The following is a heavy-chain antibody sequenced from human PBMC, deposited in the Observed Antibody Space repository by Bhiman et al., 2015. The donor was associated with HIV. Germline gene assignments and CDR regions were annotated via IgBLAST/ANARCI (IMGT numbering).Heavy chain of an antibody. CDR2: ISSTSTNI. Sequence: QVQLVESGGGLVKPGGSLRLSCAASGFTFSDYYMSWIRQAPGKGLEWVSLISSTSTNIFYADSVKGRFTISRDNAKKSMFLQMNSLRAEDTAVYYCARGYTYGHGRHGFDYWGQGIVVTVSS. J-gene: IGHJ4*02. CDR3: ARGYTYGHGRHGFDY. CDR1: GFTFSDYY. V-gene: IGHV3-11*04. D-gene: IGHD5-18*01.